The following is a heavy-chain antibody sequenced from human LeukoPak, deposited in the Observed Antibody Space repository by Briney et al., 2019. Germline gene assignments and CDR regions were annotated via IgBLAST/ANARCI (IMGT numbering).Heavy chain of an antibody. CDR1: GYTFTGHY. CDR2: INPNSGGT. Sequence: ASVKVSCKASGYTFTGHYMHWVRQAPGKGLEWMGWINPNSGGTTYAQKFQGRVTMTRDTSISTAYMELNNLRSDDTAVYYCARVAWPPARHGYYYYYMDVWGKGTTVTVSS. V-gene: IGHV1-2*02. J-gene: IGHJ6*03. CDR3: ARVAWPPARHGYYYYYMDV. D-gene: IGHD5-12*01.